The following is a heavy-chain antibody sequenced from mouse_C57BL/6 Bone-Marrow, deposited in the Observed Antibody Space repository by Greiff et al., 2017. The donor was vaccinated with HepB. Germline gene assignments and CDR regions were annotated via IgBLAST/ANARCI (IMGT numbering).Heavy chain of an antibody. Sequence: VQLVESGPELVKPGASVKISCKASGYAFSSSWMNWVKQRPGKGLEWIGRIYPGDGDTNYNGKFKGKATLTADKSSSTAYMQLSSLTSEDSAVYFCARGDYSKSYYFDYWGQGTTLTVSS. J-gene: IGHJ2*01. CDR1: GYAFSSSW. D-gene: IGHD2-5*01. CDR2: IYPGDGDT. V-gene: IGHV1-82*01. CDR3: ARGDYSKSYYFDY.